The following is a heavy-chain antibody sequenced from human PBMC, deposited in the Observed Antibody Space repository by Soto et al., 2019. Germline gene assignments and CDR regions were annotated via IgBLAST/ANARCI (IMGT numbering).Heavy chain of an antibody. V-gene: IGHV1-2*04. CDR1: GYTFTGYY. CDR2: INPNSGGT. Sequence: QVQLVQSGAEVKKPGASVKVSCKASGYTFTGYYMHWVRQAPGQGLEWMGWINPNSGGTNYAQKFQGWVTMTRDTSISTAYMELSGLRSDDTAVYYCARANHCTNGVCYSYGMDVWGQGTTVTVSS. D-gene: IGHD2-8*01. CDR3: ARANHCTNGVCYSYGMDV. J-gene: IGHJ6*02.